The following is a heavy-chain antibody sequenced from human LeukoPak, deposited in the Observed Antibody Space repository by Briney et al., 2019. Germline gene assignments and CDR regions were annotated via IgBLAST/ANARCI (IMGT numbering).Heavy chain of an antibody. Sequence: GGSLRLSCAASGFTFSSYEMNWVRQAPGKGLEWVSYISSSGSTIYSADSVKGRFTISRDNAKNSLYLQMNSLRAEDTAVYYCARFPVADYFDYWGQGTLVTVSS. V-gene: IGHV3-48*03. CDR2: ISSSGSTI. CDR3: ARFPVADYFDY. J-gene: IGHJ4*02. D-gene: IGHD5-12*01. CDR1: GFTFSSYE.